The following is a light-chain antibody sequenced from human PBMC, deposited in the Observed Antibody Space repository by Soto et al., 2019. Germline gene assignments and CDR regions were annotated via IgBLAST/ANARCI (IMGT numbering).Light chain of an antibody. V-gene: IGLV1-44*01. J-gene: IGLJ2*01. CDR3: AAWDDSRYGVV. CDR2: RSD. CDR1: SSNIGSNH. Sequence: QTVVTQSPSASGTPGQRVIIACSGSSSNIGSNHVNWYRHLPGAAPKLLIFRSDQRPSGVPDRFSGSKSGTTASLAISGLQSGGEADYYCAAWDDSRYGVVFGGGTKLTVL.